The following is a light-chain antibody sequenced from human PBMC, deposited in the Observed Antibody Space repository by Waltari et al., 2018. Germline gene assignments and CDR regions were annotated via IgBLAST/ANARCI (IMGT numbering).Light chain of an antibody. V-gene: IGLV2-14*03. Sequence: QSALTQPASMSGSPGQSLTIACSGTGRDIGAYNFVSWYQQHPDKAPKLIIYNVNNRASGISIRFSGSKSGNTASLTISGLQAEDEADYYCSSYTTSSTLVFGGGTKLTVL. CDR1: GRDIGAYNF. CDR2: NVN. CDR3: SSYTTSSTLV. J-gene: IGLJ2*01.